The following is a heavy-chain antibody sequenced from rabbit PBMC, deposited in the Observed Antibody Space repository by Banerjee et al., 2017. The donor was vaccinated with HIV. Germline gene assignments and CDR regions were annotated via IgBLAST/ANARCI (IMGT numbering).Heavy chain of an antibody. CDR3: ARDLAAVIGWNFYL. CDR1: GFTISSYH. CDR2: IYVDIRGDT. Sequence: QSLEESGGDLVTTGGTLTLTCTAYGFTISSYHMCWVRQAPGKGFEWIAYIYVDIRGDTYYASWAKGRFPISKASLTTVSLQMLSLTAADTASYFCARDLAAVIGWNFYLWGPGTLVTVS. V-gene: IGHV1S40*01. D-gene: IGHD1-1*01. J-gene: IGHJ4*01.